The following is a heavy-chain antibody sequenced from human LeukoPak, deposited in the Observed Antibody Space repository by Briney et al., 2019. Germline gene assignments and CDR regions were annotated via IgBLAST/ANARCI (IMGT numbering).Heavy chain of an antibody. CDR3: ARERKSAFDI. Sequence: GGSLRLSCAASGFTVSSNYMSWVRQAPGKGLDWVSVIYSGGSTYYADSVKGRFTISRDNSKNTLYLQMNSLRAEDTAVYYCARERKSAFDIWGQGTMVTVSS. D-gene: IGHD1-14*01. J-gene: IGHJ3*02. CDR2: IYSGGST. CDR1: GFTVSSNY. V-gene: IGHV3-53*01.